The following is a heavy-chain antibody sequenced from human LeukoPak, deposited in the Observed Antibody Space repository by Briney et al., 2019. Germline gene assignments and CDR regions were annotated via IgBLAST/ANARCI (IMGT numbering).Heavy chain of an antibody. CDR1: GYSFTNYW. J-gene: IGHJ5*02. D-gene: IGHD5/OR15-5a*01. Sequence: GESLKISCKASGYSFTNYWIAWVRQKPGKGLEWMGIMHPGESEINYSPSFEGQVTISADTSIRTAYLEWSSLKASDSAIYYCAKTIASLGSGARYFDPWGQGTMITVSS. CDR3: AKTIASLGSGARYFDP. V-gene: IGHV5-51*01. CDR2: MHPGESEI.